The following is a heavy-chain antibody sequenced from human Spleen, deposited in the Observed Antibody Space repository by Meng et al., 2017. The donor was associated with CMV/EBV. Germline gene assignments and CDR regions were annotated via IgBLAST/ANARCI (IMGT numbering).Heavy chain of an antibody. CDR3: ARDRRYSGSYYGGSGFDP. Sequence: GGSLRLSCAASGFTFSSYAMSWVRQAPGKGLEWVSAISGSGGSTYYADSVKGRFTISRDNSKNTLYLQMNSLRAEDTALYHCARDRRYSGSYYGGSGFDPWGQGTLVTVSS. J-gene: IGHJ5*02. CDR1: GFTFSSYA. D-gene: IGHD1-26*01. V-gene: IGHV3-23*01. CDR2: ISGSGGST.